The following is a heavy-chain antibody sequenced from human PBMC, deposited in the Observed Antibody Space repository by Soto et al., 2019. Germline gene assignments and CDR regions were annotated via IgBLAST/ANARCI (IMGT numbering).Heavy chain of an antibody. CDR3: ARQNKYFHASGNLYGMDV. J-gene: IGHJ6*02. D-gene: IGHD3-10*01. Sequence: PGESLKISCKGSGDTFTSYWIGWVRQMPGKGLEWMGLIYPDDSDTRYSPSFQGQVTISADKSISTAYLQWSSLKASDTAVYYCARQNKYFHASGNLYGMDVWGQGTTVTSP. CDR1: GDTFTSYW. CDR2: IYPDDSDT. V-gene: IGHV5-51*01.